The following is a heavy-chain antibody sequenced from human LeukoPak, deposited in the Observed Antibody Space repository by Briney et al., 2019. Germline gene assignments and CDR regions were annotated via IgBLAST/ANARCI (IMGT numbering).Heavy chain of an antibody. CDR3: ARDRGSGSYYSPDYYYYGMDV. CDR1: GYTFTSYG. J-gene: IGHJ6*04. V-gene: IGHV1-18*04. Sequence: ASVTVSFKASGYTFTSYGISWVRQAPGQGLEWMGWISAYNGNTNYARKLQGRVTMTTDTSTSTAYMELRSLRSDDTAVYYCARDRGSGSYYSPDYYYYGMDVWGKGTTVTVSS. CDR2: ISAYNGNT. D-gene: IGHD3-10*01.